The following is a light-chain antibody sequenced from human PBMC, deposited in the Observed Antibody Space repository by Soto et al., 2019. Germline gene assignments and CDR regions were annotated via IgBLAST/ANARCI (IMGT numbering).Light chain of an antibody. CDR2: GGS. CDR3: QQYVVSSVYT. CDR1: QSISINY. J-gene: IGKJ2*01. V-gene: IGKV3-20*01. Sequence: EIVLTQSPGTLPLSPGERATLSCRASQSISINYIAWYQQKPGQAPRLLIYGGSNRASGIPDRFSGSGSGTDFTLTISRLEPEDIAVYFCHCQQYVVSSVYTFVQGTKLEIK.